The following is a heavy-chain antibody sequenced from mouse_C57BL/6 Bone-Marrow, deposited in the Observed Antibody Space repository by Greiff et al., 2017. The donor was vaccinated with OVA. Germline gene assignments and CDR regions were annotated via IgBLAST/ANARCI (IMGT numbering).Heavy chain of an antibody. CDR2: ISYDGSN. CDR3: ARTGTDYFDY. D-gene: IGHD4-1*01. J-gene: IGHJ2*01. V-gene: IGHV3-6*01. Sequence: EVHLQESGPGLVKPSQSLSLTCSVTGYSITSGYYWNWIRQFPGNKLEWMGYISYDGSNNYNPSLKNRISITRDTSKNQFFLKLNSVTTEDTATYYCARTGTDYFDYWGQGTTLTVSS. CDR1: GYSITSGYY.